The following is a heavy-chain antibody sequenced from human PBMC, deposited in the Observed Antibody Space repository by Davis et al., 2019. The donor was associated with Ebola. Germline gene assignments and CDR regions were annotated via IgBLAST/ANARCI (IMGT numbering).Heavy chain of an antibody. J-gene: IGHJ6*04. CDR3: ARSGLSFGVVKYHYGMDA. V-gene: IGHV3-23*01. Sequence: GGSLRLSCVVSGVPFSKYAMSWVRQVPGKGLEWVSGASGSGETTYYAHSVKGRFTVSRDNSKKTMYLQMNSLRAEDTAVYYCARSGLSFGVVKYHYGMDAWGKGTTVTVSS. D-gene: IGHD3-3*01. CDR1: GVPFSKYA. CDR2: ASGSGETT.